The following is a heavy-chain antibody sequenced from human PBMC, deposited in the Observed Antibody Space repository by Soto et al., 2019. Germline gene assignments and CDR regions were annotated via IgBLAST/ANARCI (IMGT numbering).Heavy chain of an antibody. CDR3: AMVDVYVTPSPQDV. J-gene: IGHJ6*02. CDR1: GYIFTSYG. D-gene: IGHD3-16*01. V-gene: IGHV1-18*01. CDR2: INTYNGKT. Sequence: ASVKVSCKTSGYIFTSYGIGWARQAPGQGLEWMGWINTYNGKTNYAQNLQGRVTLTTDTSTSTAYMELRSLRSNDTAIYYCAMVDVYVTPSPQDVWGQGTAVTVSS.